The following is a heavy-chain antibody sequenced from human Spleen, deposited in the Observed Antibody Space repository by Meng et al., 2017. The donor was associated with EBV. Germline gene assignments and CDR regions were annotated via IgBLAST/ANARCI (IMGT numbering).Heavy chain of an antibody. CDR1: GGSISSCNW. CDR2: IYESGST. CDR3: ARGTSRPSMYYFDY. Sequence: VHVHGPGPGLASPSGTLSLTCGVAGGSISSCNWWSWVRQPPGKWSEWIGEIYESGSTNYNPSLESRVPVSIDNSKNQFSLKLSSVTAADTAVYYCARGTSRPSMYYFDYWGQGTLVTVSS. J-gene: IGHJ4*02. D-gene: IGHD6-13*01. V-gene: IGHV4-4*02.